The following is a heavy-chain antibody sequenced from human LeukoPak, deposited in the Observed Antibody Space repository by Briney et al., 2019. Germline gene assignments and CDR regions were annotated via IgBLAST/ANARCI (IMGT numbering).Heavy chain of an antibody. V-gene: IGHV3-23*01. CDR2: ISGSDGST. CDR3: AKERSGIPAAANY. CDR1: GFTFSSYA. J-gene: IGHJ4*02. D-gene: IGHD6-13*01. Sequence: PGGSLRLSCAASGFTFSSYAINWVRQAPGKGLDWVSGISGSDGSTYYADSVKGRFTISRDNSKNTLYLQMNSLRAEDTAVYYCAKERSGIPAAANYWGQGTLVTVSS.